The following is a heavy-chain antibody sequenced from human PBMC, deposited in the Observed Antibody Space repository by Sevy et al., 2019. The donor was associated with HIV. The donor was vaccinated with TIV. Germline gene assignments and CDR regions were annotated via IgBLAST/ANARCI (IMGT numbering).Heavy chain of an antibody. CDR1: GYTFTSYG. CDR2: ISAYNGNT. J-gene: IGHJ4*02. CDR3: ARDYGDSTYPIFDY. V-gene: IGHV1-18*01. D-gene: IGHD4-17*01. Sequence: ASVKVSCKASGYTFTSYGISWVRQAPGQGLEWMGWISAYNGNTNYAQTPQGRVTMTTDTSTSTAYMELRSLRSDDTAVYYCARDYGDSTYPIFDYWGQGTLVTVSS.